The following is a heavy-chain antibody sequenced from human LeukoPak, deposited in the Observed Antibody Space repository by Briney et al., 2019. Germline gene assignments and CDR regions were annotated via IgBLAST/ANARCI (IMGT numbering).Heavy chain of an antibody. V-gene: IGHV3-7*01. J-gene: IGHJ4*02. Sequence: GGSLRLSCEVSGFTFSYYMMTWVRQAPGEGLEWVANMRTDGSVPSYVDSVKGRFTISRDNAKGSLYLQMNNLRVEDTAVYYCARDKDFTIDYWGQGTLVTASS. CDR2: MRTDGSVP. CDR3: ARDKDFTIDY. D-gene: IGHD3-10*01. CDR1: GFTFSYYM.